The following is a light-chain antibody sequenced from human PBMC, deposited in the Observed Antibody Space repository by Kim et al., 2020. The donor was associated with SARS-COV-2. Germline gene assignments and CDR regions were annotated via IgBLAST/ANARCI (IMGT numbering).Light chain of an antibody. CDR1: ESISSW. CDR3: LQYNSFPYT. V-gene: IGKV1-5*01. CDR2: DAS. J-gene: IGKJ2*01. Sequence: GDRVTLTRRASESISSWLTWYPQKPGKAHKVVIYDASDVESGVPPRFSGSGSGTEFTLTISSMQRADLATYYCLQYNSFPYTFGQGTKLEI.